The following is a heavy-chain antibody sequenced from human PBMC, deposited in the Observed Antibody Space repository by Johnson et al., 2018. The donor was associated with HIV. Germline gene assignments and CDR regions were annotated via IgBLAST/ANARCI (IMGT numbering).Heavy chain of an antibody. D-gene: IGHD3-10*01. V-gene: IGHV3-23*01. J-gene: IGHJ3*02. CDR2: ISGSGDSA. CDR3: SKDNTCHDSYGSGRPYAFDI. CDR1: GLTFNNYA. Sequence: EVQVLESGGGLVQPGGSLRLSCAASGLTFNNYAMTWVRQAPGKGLEWVSAISGSGDSAYYTDSVKGRFTISRDNSKSTLFLQMNSLRPEDTAVSYWSKDNTCHDSYGSGRPYAFDIWGQGTMVTVSS.